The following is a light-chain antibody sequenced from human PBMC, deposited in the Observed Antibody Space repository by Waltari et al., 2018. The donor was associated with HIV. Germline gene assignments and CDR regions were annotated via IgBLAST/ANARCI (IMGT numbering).Light chain of an antibody. V-gene: IGKV3-20*01. Sequence: EIVLTQSPGTLSLSPGERATLSCRASQSVTSNYLAWYQRKPGQAPRLLIYGASSRATGIPDRFSGSGSGTDFTLTISRLEPEDFAVYYCQQYGSSPPLTFGGGTKVEI. J-gene: IGKJ4*01. CDR1: QSVTSNY. CDR2: GAS. CDR3: QQYGSSPPLT.